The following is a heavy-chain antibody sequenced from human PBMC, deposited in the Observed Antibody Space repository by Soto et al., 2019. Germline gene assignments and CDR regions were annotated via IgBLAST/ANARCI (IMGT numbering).Heavy chain of an antibody. J-gene: IGHJ6*02. Sequence: ESGGGVVQPGRSLRLSCAASGFTFSSYGMHWVRQAPGKGLEWVAVISYDGSNKYYADSVKGRFTISRDNSKNTLYLQMNSLRDEDTAVYYCARLVRGGYCSSTSCYGYYYYGMDVWGQGTTVTVSS. D-gene: IGHD2-2*01. CDR2: ISYDGSNK. CDR1: GFTFSSYG. CDR3: ARLVRGGYCSSTSCYGYYYYGMDV. V-gene: IGHV3-30*03.